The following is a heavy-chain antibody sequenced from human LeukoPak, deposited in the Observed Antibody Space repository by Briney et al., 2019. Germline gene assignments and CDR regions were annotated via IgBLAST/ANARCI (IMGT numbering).Heavy chain of an antibody. J-gene: IGHJ4*02. CDR3: ARLLWFGPRAFDY. Sequence: PSETLSLTCTVSGGSISSSSYYWGWIRQPPGKGLEWIGSIYYSGSTYYNPSLKSRVTISVDTSKNQFSLKLSSVTAADTAVYYCARLLWFGPRAFDYWGQGTLVTVSS. V-gene: IGHV4-39*07. D-gene: IGHD3-10*01. CDR2: IYYSGST. CDR1: GGSISSSSYY.